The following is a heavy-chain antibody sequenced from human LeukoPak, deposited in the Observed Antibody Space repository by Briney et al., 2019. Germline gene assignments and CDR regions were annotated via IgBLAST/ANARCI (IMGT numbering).Heavy chain of an antibody. CDR2: INPNSGDT. Sequence: ASVKVSCKASGYTFTGYYIHWVRQAPGQGLEWMGWINPNSGDTNYAQKFQGRVTMTRDTSISTAYMELSGLRSNDTALYYCTTEFHDFWGQGTPVTVSS. V-gene: IGHV1-2*02. J-gene: IGHJ4*02. CDR1: GYTFTGYY. D-gene: IGHD2-21*01. CDR3: TTEFHDF.